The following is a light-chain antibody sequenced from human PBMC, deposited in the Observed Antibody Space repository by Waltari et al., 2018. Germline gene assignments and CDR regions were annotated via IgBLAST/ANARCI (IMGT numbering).Light chain of an antibody. V-gene: IGLV2-23*02. Sequence: QSALTQPASVSGSPGQSITIPCTGTSSNIGDYNLVSWFQHHPGKVPELVMYYVTNRPPGISDRCSGSKSGNTASLTISALQADDEADYYCCSYSTSGSWMFGGGTKVTVL. CDR2: YVT. CDR3: CSYSTSGSWM. CDR1: SSNIGDYNL. J-gene: IGLJ3*02.